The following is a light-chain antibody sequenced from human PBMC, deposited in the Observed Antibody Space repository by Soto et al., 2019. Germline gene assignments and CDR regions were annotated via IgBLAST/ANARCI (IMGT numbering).Light chain of an antibody. CDR1: SSDVGGYNY. CDR2: EVS. J-gene: IGLJ1*01. V-gene: IGLV2-14*01. CDR3: SSYPNSRKV. Sequence: QSALTQPASVCGSPGQSITISCTGTSSDVGGYNYVSWYQHHPGKAPKLLIYEVSNRPSGVSNRFSASKSANTASLTISGLQSEDEADYYCSSYPNSRKVFGTGTKVTV.